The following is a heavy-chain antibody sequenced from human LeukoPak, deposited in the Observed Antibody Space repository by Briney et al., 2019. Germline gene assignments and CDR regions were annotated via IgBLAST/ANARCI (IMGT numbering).Heavy chain of an antibody. J-gene: IGHJ4*02. D-gene: IGHD2-15*01. Sequence: PGGSLRLSCAASGFTFSSYGMHWVRQAPGKGLEWVAVISYDGSNKYYADSVKGRFTISRDNSKNTLYLQMNSLRAEDTAVYYCAKGGALAVFDYWGQGTLVTVSS. CDR3: AKGGALAVFDY. V-gene: IGHV3-30*18. CDR2: ISYDGSNK. CDR1: GFTFSSYG.